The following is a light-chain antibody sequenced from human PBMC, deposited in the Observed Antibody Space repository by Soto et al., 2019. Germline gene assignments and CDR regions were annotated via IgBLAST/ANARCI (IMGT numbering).Light chain of an antibody. J-gene: IGLJ3*02. CDR2: EVS. V-gene: IGLV2-8*01. CDR3: TSYVGSDIWV. Sequence: QSALTQPPSASGSPGQSVTISCTGTSSDVGAYKYVSWYQQYPGKAPKLMIYEVSKRPSGVPDRFSGSKSGNTASLTGSGIQAEDAADYYGTSYVGSDIWVFGGGTKVTVL. CDR1: SSDVGAYKY.